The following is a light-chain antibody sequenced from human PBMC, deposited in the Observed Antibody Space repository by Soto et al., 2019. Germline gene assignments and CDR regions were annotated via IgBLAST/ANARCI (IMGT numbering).Light chain of an antibody. CDR3: QSYDSSLRGRV. J-gene: IGLJ1*01. CDR2: GNS. CDR1: SSNIGAGYD. Sequence: QSVLTQPPSVSGAPGQRVTISCTGSSSNIGAGYDVHWYQQLPGTAPKLLIYGNSNRPSGVPDRFSGSKSGTSASLAITGLQAEDEADYYCQSYDSSLRGRVFXTGTKVTVL. V-gene: IGLV1-40*01.